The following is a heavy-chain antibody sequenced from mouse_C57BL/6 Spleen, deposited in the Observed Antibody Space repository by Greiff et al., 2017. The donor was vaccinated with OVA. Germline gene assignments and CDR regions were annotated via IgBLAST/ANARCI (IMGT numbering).Heavy chain of an antibody. Sequence: VHLVESGPELVKPGASVKISCTASGFTFTDYYINWVKQRPGQGLEWIGWIFPGSGSTYYNEKFKGKATLTADKSSSTAYMLLSSLTSEDSAVYFWARGSYGDYVYYAMDYWGQGTSVTVSS. V-gene: IGHV1-75*01. CDR2: IFPGSGST. CDR3: ARGSYGDYVYYAMDY. CDR1: GFTFTDYY. J-gene: IGHJ4*01. D-gene: IGHD2-13*01.